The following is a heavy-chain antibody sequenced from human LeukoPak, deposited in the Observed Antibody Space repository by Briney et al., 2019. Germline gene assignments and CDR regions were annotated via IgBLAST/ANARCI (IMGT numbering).Heavy chain of an antibody. D-gene: IGHD2-21*01. V-gene: IGHV3-53*01. CDR1: GFTVSNNY. CDR3: ARVRVFAKLSVVRPREVNCFDP. CDR2: IYSGGST. Sequence: GGSLRLSCAAPGFTVSNNYMRWVRQAPGKGLEWVSLIYSGGSTYYADSVKGRFTISRDNSKKTLYLQMNNLRAEDTAVYYCARVRVFAKLSVVRPREVNCFDPWGQGTLVTVSS. J-gene: IGHJ5*02.